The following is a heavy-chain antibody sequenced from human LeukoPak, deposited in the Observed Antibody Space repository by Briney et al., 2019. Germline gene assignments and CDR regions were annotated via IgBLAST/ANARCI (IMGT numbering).Heavy chain of an antibody. CDR2: IYYSGST. V-gene: IGHV4-59*01. J-gene: IGHJ6*02. D-gene: IGHD3-16*01. CDR3: ARLGAGPRLMGYYGMDV. Sequence: SETLSLTCTVSGGSISSYYWSWIRQPPGKGLEWIGYIYYSGSTNYNPSLKSRVTISVDTSKNQFSLKLSSVTAADTAVYYCARLGAGPRLMGYYGMDVWGQGTTVTVSS. CDR1: GGSISSYY.